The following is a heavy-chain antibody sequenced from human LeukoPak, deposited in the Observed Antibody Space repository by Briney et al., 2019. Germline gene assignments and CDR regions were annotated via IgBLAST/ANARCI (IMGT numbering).Heavy chain of an antibody. V-gene: IGHV1-69*13. CDR1: GGTFSSYA. D-gene: IGHD3-22*01. Sequence: GASVKVSCKASGGTFSSYAISWVRQAPGQGLEWMGGIIPIFGTANYAQKFQGRVAITADESTSTAYMALSSLRSEDTAVYYCASDRYLPDYYDSSGSFDYWGQGTLVTVSS. CDR3: ASDRYLPDYYDSSGSFDY. CDR2: IIPIFGTA. J-gene: IGHJ4*02.